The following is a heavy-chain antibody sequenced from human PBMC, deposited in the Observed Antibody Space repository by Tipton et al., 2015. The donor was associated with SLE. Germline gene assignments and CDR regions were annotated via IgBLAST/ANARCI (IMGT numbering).Heavy chain of an antibody. D-gene: IGHD5-24*01. CDR3: ARVGDGHAPDY. J-gene: IGHJ4*02. CDR2: ISSSSSYI. V-gene: IGHV3-21*03. CDR1: GGSISSSSYY. Sequence: LSLTCTVSGGSISSSSYYWGWVRQAPGKGLEWVSSISSSSSYIYYADSVKGRFTISRDNAKNSLYLQMNSLRAEDTAVYYCARVGDGHAPDYWGQGTLVTVSS.